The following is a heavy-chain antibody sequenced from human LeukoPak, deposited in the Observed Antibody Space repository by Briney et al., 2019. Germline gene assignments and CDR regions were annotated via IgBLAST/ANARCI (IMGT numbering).Heavy chain of an antibody. J-gene: IGHJ4*02. D-gene: IGHD2-2*01. Sequence: ASVKVSCKASGYTFTDFYIHWVRQAPGQGLEWMAKLIPSGGSPSYAQSFQGRVTVTSDTSTSTVHMELSSLRSDDSAVHYCARGAYQHPDSWGQGTLVSVSS. CDR3: ARGAYQHPDS. V-gene: IGHV1-46*01. CDR1: GYTFTDFY. CDR2: LIPSGGSP.